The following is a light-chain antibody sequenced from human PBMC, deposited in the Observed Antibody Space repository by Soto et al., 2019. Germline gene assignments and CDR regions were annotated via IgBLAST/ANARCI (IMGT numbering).Light chain of an antibody. V-gene: IGLV2-8*01. CDR1: SSDVGGYNY. Sequence: QSVLTQPPSASGSPGQSVTISCTGTSSDVGGYNYVSWYQQHPGKAPKLMIYEVSTRPSGVPDRFSGSKSGNTASLTVSGLQAEDEADYYCSSYAGSNNLVFGGGPKLTVL. J-gene: IGLJ3*02. CDR3: SSYAGSNNLV. CDR2: EVS.